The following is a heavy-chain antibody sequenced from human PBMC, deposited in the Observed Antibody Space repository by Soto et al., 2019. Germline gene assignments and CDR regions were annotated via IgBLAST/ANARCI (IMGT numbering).Heavy chain of an antibody. Sequence: ASETLSLTCTVPGGSITNYYWTWIRQLPGKRLEWIAHIHNSGNTNSNPSLKSRVTISMDTSKNQISLRLTSVTAADTAMYYCARWQYTVVTPIDLWGQGTMVTVSS. CDR3: ARWQYTVVTPIDL. D-gene: IGHD2-21*02. J-gene: IGHJ3*01. CDR1: GGSITNYY. CDR2: IHNSGNT. V-gene: IGHV4-59*01.